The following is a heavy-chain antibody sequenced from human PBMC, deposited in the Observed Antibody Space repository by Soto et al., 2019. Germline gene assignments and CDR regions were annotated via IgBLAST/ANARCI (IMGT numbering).Heavy chain of an antibody. CDR2: INSDGSST. D-gene: IGHD6-19*01. Sequence: EVQLMESGGGLVQPGGSLRLSCAASGFTFSSYWMHWVRQALGKGLVWVSRINSDGSSTTYADSVKGRFTISRDNAKNTLYLQMNSLSAEDTAVYYCVRGEGGWETYWGQGTLVTVSS. J-gene: IGHJ4*02. CDR3: VRGEGGWETY. V-gene: IGHV3-74*01. CDR1: GFTFSSYW.